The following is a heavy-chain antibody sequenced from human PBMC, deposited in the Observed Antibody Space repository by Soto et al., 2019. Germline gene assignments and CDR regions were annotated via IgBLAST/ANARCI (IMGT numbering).Heavy chain of an antibody. CDR3: ARLLSGTTEWFDP. CDR2: ISDNGSA. Sequence: QVQLQESGPGLVKPSGTLSPTCAVSGASISSGTRWGWVRQPPGKGLERIGDISDNGSANYNPSLTSRGTMSRDKSKNQFSLRLSSVTAADTAVYFCARLLSGTTEWFDPWGQGTLVTVSS. V-gene: IGHV4-4*02. J-gene: IGHJ5*02. D-gene: IGHD1-7*01. CDR1: GASISSGTR.